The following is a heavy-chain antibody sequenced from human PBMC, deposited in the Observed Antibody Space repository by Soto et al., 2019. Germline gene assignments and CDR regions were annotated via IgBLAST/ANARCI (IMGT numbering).Heavy chain of an antibody. D-gene: IGHD3-16*01. V-gene: IGHV3-9*01. CDR2: ISWDSGTI. CDR1: GFTFDDYA. Sequence: EVQLLESGGGLVQPGRSLRLSCAASGFTFDDYAMHWVRQAPGKGLEWVSVISWDSGTIAYADSVKGRFTISRDNAKNSLYLRMNSLRAEDTAFYYCAKDIGPYNWFDRWGQGILVTVSS. J-gene: IGHJ5*02. CDR3: AKDIGPYNWFDR.